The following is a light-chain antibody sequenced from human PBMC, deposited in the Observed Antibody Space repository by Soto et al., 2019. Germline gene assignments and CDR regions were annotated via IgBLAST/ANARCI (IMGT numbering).Light chain of an antibody. J-gene: IGKJ3*01. CDR3: HQFGSSPLDT. CDR2: RAS. CDR1: QTISSSF. V-gene: IGKV3-20*01. Sequence: EIVLTQSPGTLSLSPGERATLSCTASQTISSSFLAWYQQKPGQAPRLLIYRASRRAPGIPDRFCGSGSWTYFSLTISRLEPEDFAVYYCHQFGSSPLDTFGPGTKVEIK.